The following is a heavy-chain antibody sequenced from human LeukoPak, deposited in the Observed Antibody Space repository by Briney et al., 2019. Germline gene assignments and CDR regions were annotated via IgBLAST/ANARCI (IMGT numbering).Heavy chain of an antibody. D-gene: IGHD6-19*01. CDR1: GYTYTSYA. V-gene: IGHV7-4-1*02. CDR3: ARSPPIAVADWYFDL. Sequence: ASVNVSCKASGYTYTSYAMNWVRPAPGQGLEWMGWINTNTGNPTYAQGFTGRFVFSLDTSVSTAYLQISSLKAEDTAVYYCARSPPIAVADWYFDLWGRGTLVTVSS. J-gene: IGHJ2*01. CDR2: INTNTGNP.